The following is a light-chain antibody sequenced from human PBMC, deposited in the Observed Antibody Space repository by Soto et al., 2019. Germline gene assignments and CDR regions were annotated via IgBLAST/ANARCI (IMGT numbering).Light chain of an antibody. Sequence: QSALTQPASVSGSPGQSITISCTGSSSDVGGYNYVSWYQHHPGKAPKLILYEVSNRPSGVSNRFSGSKSGITASLTISGLRAEDEADYYCNSYTITSTYVFGSRTNVTVL. CDR2: EVS. J-gene: IGLJ1*01. V-gene: IGLV2-14*01. CDR3: NSYTITSTYV. CDR1: SSDVGGYNY.